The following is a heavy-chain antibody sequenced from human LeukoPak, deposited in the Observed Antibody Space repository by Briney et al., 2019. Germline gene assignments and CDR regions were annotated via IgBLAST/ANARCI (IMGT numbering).Heavy chain of an antibody. CDR2: ISGSGGNT. V-gene: IGHV3-23*01. CDR1: GFTFSSYA. CDR3: AKEAGIRWFDP. D-gene: IGHD1-14*01. Sequence: RGSLRLSCAASGFTFSSYAMNWVRQAPGKGLEWVSGISGSGGNTYYADSVKGRFTISRDNSKNTLYLQMNSLRAEDTAVYYCAKEAGIRWFDPWGQGTLVTVSS. J-gene: IGHJ5*02.